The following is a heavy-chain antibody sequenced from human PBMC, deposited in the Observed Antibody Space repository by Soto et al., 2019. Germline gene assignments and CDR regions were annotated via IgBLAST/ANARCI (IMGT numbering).Heavy chain of an antibody. CDR1: GFTFSSYG. J-gene: IGHJ4*02. D-gene: IGHD1-26*01. Sequence: GGSLRLSCAASGFTFSSYGMHWVRQAPGKGLEWVAVISYDGSNKYYADSVKGRFTISRDNSKNTLYLQMNSLRAEDTAVYYCAKDTVGATNYFDYWGQGTLVTVS. CDR3: AKDTVGATNYFDY. V-gene: IGHV3-30*18. CDR2: ISYDGSNK.